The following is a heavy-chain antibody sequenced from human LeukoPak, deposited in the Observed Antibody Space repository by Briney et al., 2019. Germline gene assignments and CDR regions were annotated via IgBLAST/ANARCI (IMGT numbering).Heavy chain of an antibody. CDR2: IYSTGSA. D-gene: IGHD5-12*01. V-gene: IGHV4-59*08. Sequence: SETLSLTCTVSGGSLSSYYWSWIRQPPGKGLEWIGYIYSTGSANYNPSLKSRVTLSVDTAKNQFSLKLNSVTAADTAVYYCARMGGYSGDSTHWGQGTLVTVSS. CDR1: GGSLSSYY. J-gene: IGHJ4*02. CDR3: ARMGGYSGDSTH.